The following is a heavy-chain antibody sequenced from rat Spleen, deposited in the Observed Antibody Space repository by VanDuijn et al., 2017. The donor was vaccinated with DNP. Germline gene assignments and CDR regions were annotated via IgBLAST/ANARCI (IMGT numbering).Heavy chain of an antibody. CDR1: GFIFSNYW. Sequence: EVQLVESGGGPVQPGRSLKLSCVASGFIFSNYWMTWIRQAPGKGLEWVASISSAGDNTYYSDSVKGRFSLSRDNAKSTLYLQVKSLRSEDTATYYCNPFGLEFDYWGQGVMVTVSS. V-gene: IGHV5-31*01. CDR3: NPFGLEFDY. CDR2: ISSAGDNT. J-gene: IGHJ2*01. D-gene: IGHD4-3*01.